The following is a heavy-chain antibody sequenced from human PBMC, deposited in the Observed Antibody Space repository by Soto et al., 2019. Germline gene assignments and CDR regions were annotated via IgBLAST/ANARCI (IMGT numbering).Heavy chain of an antibody. CDR1: GASITITTYV. J-gene: IGHJ4*02. V-gene: IGHV4-39*01. CDR3: AKNLPRTGRFDY. CDR2: IYYSGKT. Sequence: PSETLSLTCSLSGASITITTYVCAWARQPPGKGLEWLGSIYYSGKTHYNPSLKSRTTISVDRSRNQFSLQLSSVTAADTAVYYCAKNLPRTGRFDYWGQGTVVTVS.